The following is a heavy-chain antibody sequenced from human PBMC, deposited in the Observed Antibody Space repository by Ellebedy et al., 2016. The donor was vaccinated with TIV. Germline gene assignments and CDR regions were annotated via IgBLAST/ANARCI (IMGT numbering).Heavy chain of an antibody. J-gene: IGHJ3*02. CDR1: GGSFSGYY. V-gene: IGHV4-34*01. CDR3: ARHDSLNYDFWSGYSDAFDI. D-gene: IGHD3-3*01. Sequence: SETLSLTCAVYGGSFSGYYWSWIRQPPGKGLEWIGEINHSGSTNYNPSLKSRVTISVDTSKNQFSLKLSSVTAADTAVYYCARHDSLNYDFWSGYSDAFDIWGQGTMVTVSS. CDR2: INHSGST.